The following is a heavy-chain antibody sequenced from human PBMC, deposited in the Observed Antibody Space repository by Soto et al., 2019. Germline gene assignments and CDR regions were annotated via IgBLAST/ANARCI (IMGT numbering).Heavy chain of an antibody. V-gene: IGHV3-30*09. Sequence: QVHLVESGGGVVQPGRSLRLYCVASGFTFSCYSMHWVRQAPGKGLEWVAVISYDGTKTYHPESVKGRLGISRDNSNSTLFLQLSTLRAEDTAVYDCARGEGGTYFKNWGQGTLVTVSS. J-gene: IGHJ1*01. CDR3: ARGEGGTYFKN. CDR2: ISYDGTKT. D-gene: IGHD2-15*01. CDR1: GFTFSCYS.